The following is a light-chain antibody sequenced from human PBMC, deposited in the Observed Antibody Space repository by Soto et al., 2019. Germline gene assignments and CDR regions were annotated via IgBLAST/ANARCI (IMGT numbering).Light chain of an antibody. V-gene: IGLV1-51*01. CDR2: DDN. CDR3: GSWDSSLSAYV. Sequence: QSVLTQPPSVSAAPGQKVTISCSGSSSNIGGNSVSWYQQLPGTAPKLLIYDDNKRPSGIPDRFSGSKSGTSATLGITGFQTGDEADYYCGSWDSSLSAYVFGSGTKGTDL. J-gene: IGLJ1*01. CDR1: SSNIGGNS.